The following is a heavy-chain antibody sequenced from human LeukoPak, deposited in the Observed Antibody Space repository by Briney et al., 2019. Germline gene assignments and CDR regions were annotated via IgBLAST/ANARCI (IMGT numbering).Heavy chain of an antibody. Sequence: SETLSLTCTVSGRSISSYYWSWIRQPAGKGLEWIGRIYTSGSTNYNPSLKSRVTMSVDTSKNQFSLKLSSVTAADTALYYCARRDAYCTTTTCYYLWFDPWGHGSLVTVSS. D-gene: IGHD2-2*01. J-gene: IGHJ5*02. CDR3: ARRDAYCTTTTCYYLWFDP. CDR2: IYTSGST. CDR1: GRSISSYY. V-gene: IGHV4-4*07.